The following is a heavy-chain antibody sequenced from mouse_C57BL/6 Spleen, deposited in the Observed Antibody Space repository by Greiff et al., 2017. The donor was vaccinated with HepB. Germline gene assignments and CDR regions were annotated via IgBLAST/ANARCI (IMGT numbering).Heavy chain of an antibody. D-gene: IGHD2-4*01. V-gene: IGHV1-82*01. J-gene: IGHJ4*01. CDR2: IYPGDGDT. CDR1: GYAFSSSW. CDR3: ARPYDYDGDY. Sequence: QVQLQQSGPELVKPGASVKISCKASGYAFSSSWMNWVKQRPGKGLEWIGRIYPGDGDTNYNGKFKGKATLTADKSSSTAYMQLSSLTSEDSAVYFCARPYDYDGDYWGQGTSVTVSS.